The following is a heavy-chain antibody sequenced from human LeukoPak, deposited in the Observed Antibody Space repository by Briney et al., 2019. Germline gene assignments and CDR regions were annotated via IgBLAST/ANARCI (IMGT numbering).Heavy chain of an antibody. Sequence: GGSLRLSCAASGFTFDDYAMHWVRQAPGKGLEWVSGISWNSGSIGYADSVKGRFTISRDNAKNSLYLQMNSLRADDTALYYSAKAHHYGGNSGAFDIWGQGTMVTVSS. CDR3: AKAHHYGGNSGAFDI. CDR1: GFTFDDYA. D-gene: IGHD4-23*01. J-gene: IGHJ3*02. V-gene: IGHV3-9*01. CDR2: ISWNSGSI.